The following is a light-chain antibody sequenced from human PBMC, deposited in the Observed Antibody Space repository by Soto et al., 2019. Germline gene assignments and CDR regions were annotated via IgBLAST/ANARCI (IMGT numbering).Light chain of an antibody. CDR2: DAS. CDR3: QQRRSWPWT. CDR1: QSVSSS. Sequence: EIVLTQSPATLSLSPGERATLSCRASQSVSSSLAWYQQKPGQAPRLLIFDASNRATGIPARFSGSGSGTDFTLTISSLEPGDFAVYYCQQRRSWPWTFGQGTKVEIK. V-gene: IGKV3-11*01. J-gene: IGKJ1*01.